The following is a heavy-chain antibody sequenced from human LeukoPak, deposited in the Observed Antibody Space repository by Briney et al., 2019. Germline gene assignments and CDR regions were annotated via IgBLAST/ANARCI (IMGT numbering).Heavy chain of an antibody. J-gene: IGHJ6*03. V-gene: IGHV3-48*03. CDR2: ISSSGNTI. Sequence: GGSLRLSCAASGFTFSSYEMNWVRQAPGKGLEWVSYISSSGNTIYYADSVKGRFTISRDNAKNSLYLQMNSLRAEDTAVYYCARDEEYCTSTSCYGDYYYYMGVWGKGTTVTVSS. D-gene: IGHD2-2*01. CDR3: ARDEEYCTSTSCYGDYYYYMGV. CDR1: GFTFSSYE.